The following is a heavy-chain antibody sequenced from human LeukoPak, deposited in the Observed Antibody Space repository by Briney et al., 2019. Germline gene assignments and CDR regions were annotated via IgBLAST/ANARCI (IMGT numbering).Heavy chain of an antibody. CDR1: GGSISSYY. CDR3: ASSYYYGSGSLYYYGMDV. Sequence: SETLSLTCTVSGGSISSYYWSWIRQPPGKGLEWIGYIYHSGSTNYNPSLKSRVTISVDTSKNQFSLKLSSVTAADTAVYYCASSYYYGSGSLYYYGMDVWGQGTTVTVSS. J-gene: IGHJ6*02. V-gene: IGHV4-59*08. D-gene: IGHD3-10*01. CDR2: IYHSGST.